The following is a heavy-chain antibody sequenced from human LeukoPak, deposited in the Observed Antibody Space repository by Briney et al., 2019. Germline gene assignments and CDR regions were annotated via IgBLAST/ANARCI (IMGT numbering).Heavy chain of an antibody. CDR3: ARLRRVAANRVDAFDV. CDR1: GGSISSYY. D-gene: IGHD6-6*01. CDR2: ISGST. Sequence: SETLSLTCTVSGGSISSYYWGWIRQPPGKGLEWIGYISGSTYYNPSLKSRVTISVDTSKTQFSLRLSSVTAADTALYYCARLRRVAANRVDAFDVWGQGTMVTVSS. J-gene: IGHJ3*01. V-gene: IGHV4-59*04.